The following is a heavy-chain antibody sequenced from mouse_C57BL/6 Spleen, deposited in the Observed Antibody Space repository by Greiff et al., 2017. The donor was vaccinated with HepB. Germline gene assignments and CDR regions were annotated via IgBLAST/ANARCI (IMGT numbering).Heavy chain of an antibody. CDR1: GFTFSSYG. Sequence: EVQVVESGGDLVKPGGSLKLSCAASGFTFSSYGMSWVRQTPDKRLEWVATISSGGSYTYYPDSVKGRFTISRDNAKNTLYLQMSSLKSEDTAMYYCAGDYGNFYYLDYWGQGTTLTVSS. CDR2: ISSGGSYT. CDR3: AGDYGNFYYLDY. V-gene: IGHV5-6*01. J-gene: IGHJ2*01. D-gene: IGHD2-1*01.